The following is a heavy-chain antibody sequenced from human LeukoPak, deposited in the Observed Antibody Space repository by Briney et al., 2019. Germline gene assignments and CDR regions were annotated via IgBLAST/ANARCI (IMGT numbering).Heavy chain of an antibody. CDR2: IHPTSGDT. J-gene: IGHJ5*02. CDR1: GYTFTDHH. Sequence: GASVKVSCKASGYTFTDHHMHWVRQAPGQGREWMGWIHPTSGDTKYVQKFQGRVTMTRDTSISTAYMQLSRLISDDTAVYYCARGTFDPWGQGTLVTVSS. CDR3: ARGTFDP. V-gene: IGHV1-2*02.